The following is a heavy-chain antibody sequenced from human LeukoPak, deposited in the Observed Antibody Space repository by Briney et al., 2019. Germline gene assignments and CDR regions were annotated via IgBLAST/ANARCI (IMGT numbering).Heavy chain of an antibody. CDR3: ARGWGGAFDI. V-gene: IGHV3-30*04. Sequence: TLTLSSAASTFTVSCLARHRHRQAPGKGLEWVADISYDGRNKYYADSVKGRFTISRDNSKNTLYLQMNSLIAEDTAVYYCARGWGGAFDIWGQGTMVTVSS. D-gene: IGHD3-16*01. J-gene: IGHJ3*02. CDR1: TFTVSCLA. CDR2: ISYDGRNK.